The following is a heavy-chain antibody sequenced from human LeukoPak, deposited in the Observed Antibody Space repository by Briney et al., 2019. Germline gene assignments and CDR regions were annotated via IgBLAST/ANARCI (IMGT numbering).Heavy chain of an antibody. CDR2: INPSGGST. D-gene: IGHD6-19*01. CDR1: GYTFTSYY. V-gene: IGHV1-46*01. CDR3: ARVRYSSGWYEDYYYGMDV. Sequence: ASVKVSCKASGYTFTSYYMHWVRQAPGRGVEWMGIINPSGGSTSYAQKFQGRVTMTRDTSTSTVYMELSSLRSEDTAVYYCARVRYSSGWYEDYYYGMDVWGQGTTVTVSS. J-gene: IGHJ6*02.